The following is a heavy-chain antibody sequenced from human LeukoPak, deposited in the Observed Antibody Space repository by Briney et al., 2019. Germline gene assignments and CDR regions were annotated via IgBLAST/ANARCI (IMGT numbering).Heavy chain of an antibody. D-gene: IGHD3-10*01. CDR3: ARVGTGSWYFDL. J-gene: IGHJ2*01. Sequence: GSLRLSCAASGFTFKNSWMSWVRQAPGKGLEWVANINQDGSEKYYVDSVKGRFSISRDDAKASVYLQMNSLRAEDTAVYYCARVGTGSWYFDLWGRGTLVTFSS. V-gene: IGHV3-7*01. CDR2: INQDGSEK. CDR1: GFTFKNSW.